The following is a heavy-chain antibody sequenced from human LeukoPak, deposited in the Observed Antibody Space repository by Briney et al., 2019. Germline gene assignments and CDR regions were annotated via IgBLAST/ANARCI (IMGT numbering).Heavy chain of an antibody. J-gene: IGHJ4*02. CDR1: GGSFSGYY. D-gene: IGHD6-25*01. Sequence: SETLSLTCAVYGGSFSGYYWSWIRQPPGKGLEWIGEINHSGSTNYNPSLKSRVTISVDTSKNQFSLKLSSVTAADTAVYYCAGLTAERRGDYWGQGTLVTVSS. CDR2: INHSGST. V-gene: IGHV4-34*01. CDR3: AGLTAERRGDY.